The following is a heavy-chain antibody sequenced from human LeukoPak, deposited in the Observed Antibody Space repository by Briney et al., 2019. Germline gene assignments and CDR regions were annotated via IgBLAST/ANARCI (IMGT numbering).Heavy chain of an antibody. D-gene: IGHD4-23*01. CDR2: ITPFNGNT. CDR3: ARSIGYGGNSAYGMDV. CDR1: GYTFTYRY. J-gene: IGHJ6*02. Sequence: GASVKVSCKASGYTFTYRYLHWVRQAPGQALEWMGWITPFNGNTNYAQKFQDRVTITRDRSMSTAYMELSSLRSEDTAMYYCARSIGYGGNSAYGMDVWGQGTTVAVSS. V-gene: IGHV1-45*02.